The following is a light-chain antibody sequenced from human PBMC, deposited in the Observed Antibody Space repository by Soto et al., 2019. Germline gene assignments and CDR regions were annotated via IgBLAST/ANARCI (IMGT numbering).Light chain of an antibody. J-gene: IGLJ1*01. CDR2: EVN. CDR1: SSNVGSYKL. CDR3: CSSGGSPTYV. Sequence: QSALTQPASVSGSLGQSITISCTGTSSNVGSYKLVSWYQQHPGKAPKLMIFEVNKRPSGVSNRFSGSKSGNTASLTISGLKVEDEADYYCCSSGGSPTYVFGTG. V-gene: IGLV2-23*02.